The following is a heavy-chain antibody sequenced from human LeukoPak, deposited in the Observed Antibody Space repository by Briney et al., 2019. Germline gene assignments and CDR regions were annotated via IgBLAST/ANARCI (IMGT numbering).Heavy chain of an antibody. D-gene: IGHD1-1*01. Sequence: VGSLRLSCAASGFIFDDYDISWVRQAPGKGLEWVSHINWNGNTIGYADSVKGRFTISRDNAKNSVYLQMNSLRAEDTAMYYCAREILEPGKTHEYWGQGTLVTVSS. CDR2: INWNGNTI. CDR3: AREILEPGKTHEY. CDR1: GFIFDDYD. V-gene: IGHV3-20*04. J-gene: IGHJ4*02.